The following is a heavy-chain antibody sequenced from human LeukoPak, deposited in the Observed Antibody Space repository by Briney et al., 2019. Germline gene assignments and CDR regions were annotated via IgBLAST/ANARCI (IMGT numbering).Heavy chain of an antibody. CDR2: ISYDGGNK. Sequence: GGSLRLSCAASGFTFSSYGMHWVRQAPGKGLEWVAVISYDGGNKYYADSVKGRFTISRDNSKNTLYLQMNSLRAEDTAIYYCAKDDSNLWHYFDYWGQGTLVTVSS. CDR3: AKDDSNLWHYFDY. CDR1: GFTFSSYG. V-gene: IGHV3-30*18. D-gene: IGHD2-21*01. J-gene: IGHJ4*02.